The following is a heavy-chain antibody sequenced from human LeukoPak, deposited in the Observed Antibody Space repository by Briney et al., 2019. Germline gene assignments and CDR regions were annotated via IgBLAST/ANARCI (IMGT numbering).Heavy chain of an antibody. CDR1: GFTFSSYG. D-gene: IGHD2-2*01. Sequence: GGSPRLSCAASGFTFSSYGMHWVRQAPGKGLEWVAVISYDGSNKYYADSVKGRFTISRDNSKNTLYLQMNSLRAEDTAVYYCAKVQRYQLLRGYFDYWGQGTLVTVSS. V-gene: IGHV3-30*18. CDR2: ISYDGSNK. CDR3: AKVQRYQLLRGYFDY. J-gene: IGHJ4*02.